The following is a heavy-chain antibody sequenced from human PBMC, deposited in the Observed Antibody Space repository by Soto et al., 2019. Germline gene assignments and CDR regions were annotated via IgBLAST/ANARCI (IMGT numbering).Heavy chain of an antibody. Sequence: ASVKVSCKASGGTFSSYAISWVRQAPGQGLEWMGGIIPIFGTANYEQKFQGRVTITADESTSTAYMELSSLRSEDTVVYYCSRGEGGYYFDYWGQGPLVNVSS. D-gene: IGHD3-22*01. J-gene: IGHJ4*02. CDR3: SRGEGGYYFDY. V-gene: IGHV1-69*13. CDR2: IIPIFGTA. CDR1: GGTFSSYA.